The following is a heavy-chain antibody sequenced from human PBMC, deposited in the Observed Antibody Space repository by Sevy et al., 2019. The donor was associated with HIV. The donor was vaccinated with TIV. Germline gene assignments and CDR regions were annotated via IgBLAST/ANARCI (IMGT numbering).Heavy chain of an antibody. J-gene: IGHJ4*03. D-gene: IGHD2-15*01. CDR2: ISGSSGLT. CDR1: GFCFMPYA. CDR3: AKGTVAAPGCNYFDH. Sequence: GGSLRLSCAASGFCFMPYAMSWVRQAPGKGLEWVSGISGSSGLTYYADSVKGRFTISRDNSKNTLYLQMKNLRADDTAVYYCAKGTVAAPGCNYFDHWGHGALVTVSS. V-gene: IGHV3-23*01.